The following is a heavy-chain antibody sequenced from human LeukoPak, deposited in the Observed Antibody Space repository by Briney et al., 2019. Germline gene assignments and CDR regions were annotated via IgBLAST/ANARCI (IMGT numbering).Heavy chain of an antibody. CDR2: IYPGDSDT. J-gene: IGHJ4*02. D-gene: IGHD2-2*01. V-gene: IGHV5-51*01. CDR3: ARHGCSSTSCHWYFDY. Sequence: GESLKISCKGSGYSFTSYWIGWVRQMPGKGLEWMGIIYPGDSDTRYSPSFQGQVTISADKSISTAYLQWSSLKASDTAMYYCARHGCSSTSCHWYFDYWGQGTLVTVSS. CDR1: GYSFTSYW.